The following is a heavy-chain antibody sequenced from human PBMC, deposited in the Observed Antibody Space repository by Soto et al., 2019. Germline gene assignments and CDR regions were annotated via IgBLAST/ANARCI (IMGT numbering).Heavy chain of an antibody. CDR2: IITIFGTA. CDR1: GGTFSSYA. Sequence: QVQLVQSGAEVKKPGSSVKVSCKASGGTFSSYAISWVRQAPGQGLEWMGGIITIFGTANYAQKFQGRVTIPADESTSTAYVDLSSLRSEDTAVYYCASRRSEPALRFDYWGQGTLVTVSS. V-gene: IGHV1-69*01. CDR3: ASRRSEPALRFDY. D-gene: IGHD3-3*01. J-gene: IGHJ4*02.